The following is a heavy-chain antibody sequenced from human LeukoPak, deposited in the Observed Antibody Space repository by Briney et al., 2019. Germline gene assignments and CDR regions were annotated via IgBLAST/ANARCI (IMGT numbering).Heavy chain of an antibody. Sequence: PGGSLRLSCAASGFTVSSNYMSWVRQAPGKGLEWVSVIYSGGSTYYADSVKGRFTISRDNSKNTLYLQMNSLRAEDTAVYYCAAPGGGYDYRAFDYWGQGTLVTVSS. V-gene: IGHV3-53*01. J-gene: IGHJ4*02. CDR2: IYSGGST. CDR3: AAPGGGYDYRAFDY. D-gene: IGHD5-12*01. CDR1: GFTVSSNY.